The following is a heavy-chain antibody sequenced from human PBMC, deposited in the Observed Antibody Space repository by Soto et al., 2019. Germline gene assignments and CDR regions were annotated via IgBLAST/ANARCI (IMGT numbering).Heavy chain of an antibody. D-gene: IGHD1-20*01. CDR3: ARYNWNALEAFDI. V-gene: IGHV4-39*01. CDR1: GGSISSSSYY. CDR2: IYYSGST. J-gene: IGHJ3*02. Sequence: QLQLQESGPGLVKPSETLSLTCTVSGGSISSSSYYWGWIRQPPGKGLEWIGSIYYSGSTYYNQSLKSRVTIAVDTSKNQFSLKLSSVTAADTAVYYCARYNWNALEAFDIWGQGTMVTVSS.